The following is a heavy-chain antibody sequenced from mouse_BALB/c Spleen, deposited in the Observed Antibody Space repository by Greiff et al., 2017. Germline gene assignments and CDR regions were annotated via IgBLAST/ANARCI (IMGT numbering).Heavy chain of an antibody. CDR3: ARGGGYYYYGSSYHAMDY. CDR2: ISPGSGST. CDR1: GYTFTDYV. Sequence: VQLQQSGPELVKPGASVKMSCKASGYTFTDYVISWVKQRTGQGLEWIGEISPGSGSTYYNEKFKGKATLTADKSSNTAYMQLSSLTSEDSAVYFCARGGGYYYYGSSYHAMDYWGQGTSVTVSS. V-gene: IGHV1-77*01. D-gene: IGHD1-1*01. J-gene: IGHJ4*01.